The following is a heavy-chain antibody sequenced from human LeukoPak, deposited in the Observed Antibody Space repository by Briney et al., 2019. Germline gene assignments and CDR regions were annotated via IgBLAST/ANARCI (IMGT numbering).Heavy chain of an antibody. V-gene: IGHV3-23*01. CDR1: GFAFSSSS. CDR3: TKDDSSSWYDYFFDY. CDR2: ISGAGGSS. D-gene: IGHD6-13*01. J-gene: IGHJ4*02. Sequence: GGSLRLSCATSGFAFSSSSMSWVRHAPGKGLEWVSTISGAGGSSWYAESVKGRFPISRNNSMNSVSLQMSSLRVEDTAIYYCTKDDSSSWYDYFFDYWGQGTLVTVSS.